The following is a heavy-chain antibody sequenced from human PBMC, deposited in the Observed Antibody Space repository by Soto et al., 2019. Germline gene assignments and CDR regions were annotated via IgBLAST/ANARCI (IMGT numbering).Heavy chain of an antibody. CDR1: GGSISSGDYY. J-gene: IGHJ6*02. Sequence: QVQLQESGPGLVRPSQTLSLTCTVSGGSISSGDYYWSWIRQAPGKGREWIGYISNSGTAYYNPSLKSRVTISVDTSKNQFSLKLSSVTVADTAVYSCARDAWTVVRGLPISGGLDVWGQGTTVTVSS. CDR3: ARDAWTVVRGLPISGGLDV. CDR2: ISNSGTA. D-gene: IGHD3-10*01. V-gene: IGHV4-30-4*01.